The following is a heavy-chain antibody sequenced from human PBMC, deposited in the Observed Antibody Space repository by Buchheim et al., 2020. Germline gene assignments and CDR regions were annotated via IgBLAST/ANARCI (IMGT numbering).Heavy chain of an antibody. CDR2: IKEDGSEK. Sequence: EVQLVESGGGLVQPGGSLRLPCAASGFTFSRYWMSWVRQAPGKGLEWVANIKEDGSEKYYVDSVKGRFTISRDNAKNSLYLQMNSLRAEDTAVYYCARDGDYDLDYWGQGTL. CDR3: ARDGDYDLDY. CDR1: GFTFSRYW. V-gene: IGHV3-7*01. J-gene: IGHJ4*02. D-gene: IGHD4-17*01.